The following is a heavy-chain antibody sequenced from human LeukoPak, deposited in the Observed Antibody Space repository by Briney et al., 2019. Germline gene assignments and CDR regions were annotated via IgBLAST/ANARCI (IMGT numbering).Heavy chain of an antibody. J-gene: IGHJ4*02. CDR3: AKDIYSSGWYPGFDY. Sequence: PGGSLRLSCAASGFTFSSYAMSWVRQAPGKGLEWVSAISGSGGSTYYADSVKGRFTISRDNSKNTLYLQMNSLRAEDTALYYCAKDIYSSGWYPGFDYWGQGTLVTVSS. CDR2: ISGSGGST. CDR1: GFTFSSYA. D-gene: IGHD6-19*01. V-gene: IGHV3-23*01.